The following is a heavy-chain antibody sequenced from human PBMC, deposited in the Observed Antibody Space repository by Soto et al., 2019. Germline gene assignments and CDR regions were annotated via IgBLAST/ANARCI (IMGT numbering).Heavy chain of an antibody. CDR2: ISSSSSYI. CDR1: GFAFSCHS. V-gene: IGHV3-21*01. J-gene: IGHJ5*02. Sequence: PGGSLRPSGAPSGFAFSCHSMTWLRQAPGKGLEWVSSISSSSSYIYYADSVKGRFTISRDNAKNSLYLQMNSLRAEDTAVYYCAGINGFDPWGQGTLVTVSS. CDR3: AGINGFDP.